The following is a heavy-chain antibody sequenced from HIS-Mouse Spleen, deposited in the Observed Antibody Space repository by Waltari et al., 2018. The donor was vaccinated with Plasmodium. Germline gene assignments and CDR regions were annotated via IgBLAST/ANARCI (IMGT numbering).Heavy chain of an antibody. CDR2: ISSSSSTI. Sequence: VQLVESGGGLVQPGGSLRLSCAASGFTFSSYSMNWVRQAPGKGLEWVSYISSSSSTIYYADSVKGRLTISRDNAKNSLYLQMNSLRAEDTAVYYCARVNSGSYYWFDPWGQGTLVTVSS. D-gene: IGHD1-26*01. J-gene: IGHJ5*02. CDR3: ARVNSGSYYWFDP. V-gene: IGHV3-48*01. CDR1: GFTFSSYS.